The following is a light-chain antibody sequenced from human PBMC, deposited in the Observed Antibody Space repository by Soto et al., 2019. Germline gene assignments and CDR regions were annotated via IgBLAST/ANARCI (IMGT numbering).Light chain of an antibody. CDR3: QQYGSSPPT. V-gene: IGKV3-15*01. Sequence: EIVLTQSPATLSLSPGERATLSCRASQSISSQLAWYQQKPGQAPRLLIYGASTRATGIPARFSGSGSGTEFTLTISSLQSEDFAVYYCQQYGSSPPTFGQGTKVDIK. J-gene: IGKJ1*01. CDR2: GAS. CDR1: QSISSQ.